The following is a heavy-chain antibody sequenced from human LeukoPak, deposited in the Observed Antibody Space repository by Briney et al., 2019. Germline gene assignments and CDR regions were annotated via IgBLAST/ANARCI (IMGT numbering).Heavy chain of an antibody. CDR3: ARDLDSSGWCNFDY. D-gene: IGHD6-19*01. Sequence: SETLSPTCTVSGGSISGYYWSWVRQPAGKGREGSGRIYTSRRTNYNPSLNSRVTMSVDTSKNQFSPKLRSVTAADTDVYSCARDLDSSGWCNFDYWGQGTLVTVSS. CDR1: GGSISGYY. V-gene: IGHV4-4*07. CDR2: IYTSRRT. J-gene: IGHJ4*02.